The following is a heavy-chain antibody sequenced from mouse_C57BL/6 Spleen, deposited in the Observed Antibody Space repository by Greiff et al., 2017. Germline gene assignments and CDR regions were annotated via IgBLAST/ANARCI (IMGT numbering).Heavy chain of an antibody. CDR2: ISNGGGST. J-gene: IGHJ4*01. D-gene: IGHD1-1*02. V-gene: IGHV5-12*01. CDR1: GFTFSDYY. CDR3: ARHGWYDSYAMDY. Sequence: EVLLVESGGGLVQPGGSLKLSCAASGFTFSDYYMYWVRQTPEKRLEWVAYISNGGGSTYYPDTVKGQFTISRDNAKNTLYLQMSRLRSEDTAMYYCARHGWYDSYAMDYWGQGTSVTVSS.